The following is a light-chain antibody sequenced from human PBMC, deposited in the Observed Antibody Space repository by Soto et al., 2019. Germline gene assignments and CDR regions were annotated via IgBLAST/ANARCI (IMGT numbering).Light chain of an antibody. CDR1: QSVGSY. CDR2: DAS. Sequence: VMTQSPYTLSVSPRERATLSCRASQSVGSYLAWYQQKPGQAPRLLIYDASNRATGIPARFSGSGSGTDFTLTISSLEPEDFAVYYCQQRSNWPLITFGQGTRLEIK. V-gene: IGKV3-11*01. J-gene: IGKJ5*01. CDR3: QQRSNWPLIT.